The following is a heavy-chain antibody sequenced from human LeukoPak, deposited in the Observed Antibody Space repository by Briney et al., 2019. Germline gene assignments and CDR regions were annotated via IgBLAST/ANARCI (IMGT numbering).Heavy chain of an antibody. J-gene: IGHJ3*01. Sequence: SETLSLICSVSRGSISSPNYYWGWIRQSPGKGLEWIGNIYYSGTTYYNPSLPSLKSRVTILIDTSKNQFSLRLRSVTAADTAVYYCASLRKRGGAFDLWGQGKVVTVSS. CDR3: ASLRKRGGAFDL. CDR2: IYYSGTT. V-gene: IGHV4-39*07. CDR1: RGSISSPNYY.